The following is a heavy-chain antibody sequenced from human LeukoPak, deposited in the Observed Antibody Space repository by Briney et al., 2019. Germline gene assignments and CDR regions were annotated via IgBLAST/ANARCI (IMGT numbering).Heavy chain of an antibody. CDR3: ARTLHPPNLNWYFDY. D-gene: IGHD1-1*01. J-gene: IGHJ4*02. V-gene: IGHV4-4*07. Sequence: SETLSLTCTVSRGSTSTYYWSWIRQPAGKGLEWIGRIYPSGNTNFNPSLMSRVTMSIDTSKNQFSLKLSSVTAADTAIHYCARTLHPPNLNWYFDYWGQGILVTVSS. CDR2: IYPSGNT. CDR1: RGSTSTYY.